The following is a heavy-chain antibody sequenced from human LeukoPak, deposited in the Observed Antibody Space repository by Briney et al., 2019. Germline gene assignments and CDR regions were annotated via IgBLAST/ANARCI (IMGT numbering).Heavy chain of an antibody. CDR3: ARVGYTSGWRFDY. CDR2: FYYSGST. J-gene: IGHJ4*02. Sequence: PSETLSLTCAVYGGSFSGYYWSWIRQPPGKGLEWIGYFYYSGSTSYNPSLKSRVSISVDTSKNQFSLKLTSVTAADTAVYYCARVGYTSGWRFDYWGQGTLVTVSS. V-gene: IGHV4-59*01. CDR1: GGSFSGYY. D-gene: IGHD6-19*01.